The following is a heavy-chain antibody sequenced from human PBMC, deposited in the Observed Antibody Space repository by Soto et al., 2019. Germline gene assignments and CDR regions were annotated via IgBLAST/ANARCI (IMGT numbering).Heavy chain of an antibody. CDR1: GYTFTSYY. Sequence: ASVQVSCKASGYTFTSYYMHWVRQAPGQGLEWMGIINPSGGSTSYAQKFQGRVTMTRDTSTSTVYMELSSLRSEDTAVYYCVRGPPVTPMAEDARYYSYYGMDGWGQATSYSVSS. V-gene: IGHV1-46*01. CDR3: VRGPPVTPMAEDARYYSYYGMDG. J-gene: IGHJ6*02. CDR2: INPSGGST. D-gene: IGHD3-16*02.